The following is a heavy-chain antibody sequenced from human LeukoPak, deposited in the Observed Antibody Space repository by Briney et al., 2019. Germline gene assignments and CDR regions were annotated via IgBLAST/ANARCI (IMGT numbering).Heavy chain of an antibody. V-gene: IGHV4-34*01. D-gene: IGHD1-26*01. J-gene: IGHJ6*03. CDR3: ARLRATQEAYYYYYMDV. CDR2: INHSGST. CDR1: GGSFSGYY. Sequence: PSETLSLTCAVYGGSFSGYYWSWIRQPPGKGLEWIGEINHSGSTNYNPSLKSRVTISVDTSKNQFSLKLSSVTAADTAVYYCARLRATQEAYYYYYMDVWGKGTTVTVSS.